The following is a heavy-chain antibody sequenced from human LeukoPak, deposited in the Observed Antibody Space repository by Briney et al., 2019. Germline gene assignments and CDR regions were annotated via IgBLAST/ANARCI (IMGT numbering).Heavy chain of an antibody. CDR1: GGSISSGGYS. J-gene: IGHJ4*02. CDR3: ARGVGGATSFGVVIKESGYFDY. Sequence: SQTLSLTCAVSGGSISSGGYSWSWIRQPPGKGLEWIGYIYHSGSTYYNPSLKSRVTISVDRSKNQFCLKLSSVSVADTDVYYCARGVGGATSFGVVIKESGYFDYWGQGTLVTVSS. V-gene: IGHV4-30-2*01. D-gene: IGHD3-3*01. CDR2: IYHSGST.